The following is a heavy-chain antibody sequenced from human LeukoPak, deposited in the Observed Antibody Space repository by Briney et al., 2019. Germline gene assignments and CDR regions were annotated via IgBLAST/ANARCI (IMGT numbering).Heavy chain of an antibody. CDR3: ARGESSSSPLYYYYYYMDV. D-gene: IGHD6-6*01. CDR2: IYTSGST. CDR1: GGSISSGSYY. J-gene: IGHJ6*03. V-gene: IGHV4-61*02. Sequence: ASETLSLTCTVSGGSISSGSYYWSWLRQPAGKGLEWIGRIYTSGSTNYNPSLKSRVTISADTSQNQFSLNLSSVTAADTAVYYCARGESSSSPLYYYYYYMDVWGKGTTVTVSS.